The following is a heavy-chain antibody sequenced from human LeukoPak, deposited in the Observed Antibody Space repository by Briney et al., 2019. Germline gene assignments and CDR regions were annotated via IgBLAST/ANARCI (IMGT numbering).Heavy chain of an antibody. D-gene: IGHD3-22*01. CDR2: ISYDGSNK. CDR1: GFTFSSYA. V-gene: IGHV3-30-3*01. CDR3: ARDLEERYYDSSGYLPGRLQFDY. J-gene: IGHJ4*02. Sequence: SLRLSCAASGFTFSSYAMHWVRQAPGKGLEWVAVISYDGSNKYYADSVKGRFTISRDNSKNTLYLQMNSLRAEDTAVYYCARDLEERYYDSSGYLPGRLQFDYWGQGTLVTVSS.